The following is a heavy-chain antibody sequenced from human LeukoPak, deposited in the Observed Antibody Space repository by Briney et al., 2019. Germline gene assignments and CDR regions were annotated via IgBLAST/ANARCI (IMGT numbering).Heavy chain of an antibody. CDR1: GFTFSSYG. D-gene: IGHD4-11*01. CDR3: ARYSNYEQHNYYYMDV. J-gene: IGHJ6*03. Sequence: GGSLRLSCAASGFTFSSYGMSWVRQAPGKGLEWVSAISGSGGSTYYTDSVKGRFTISRDNSKNTLYLQMNSLRAEDTAVYYCARYSNYEQHNYYYMDVWGKGTTVTASS. V-gene: IGHV3-23*01. CDR2: ISGSGGST.